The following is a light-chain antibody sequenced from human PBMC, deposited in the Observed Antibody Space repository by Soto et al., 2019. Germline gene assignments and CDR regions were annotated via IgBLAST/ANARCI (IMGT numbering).Light chain of an antibody. V-gene: IGKV1-9*01. CDR3: QQLERYPST. CDR2: AAS. Sequence: IHLTQSPRSLSAXLXDXXTXXXRASQGINSFLAWYQQKPGKAPKLLIYAASTLQSGVPSRFSGSGSGTDFTLTISSLQPGDFATYYCQQLERYPSTFGGGTKVDIK. CDR1: QGINSF. J-gene: IGKJ4*01.